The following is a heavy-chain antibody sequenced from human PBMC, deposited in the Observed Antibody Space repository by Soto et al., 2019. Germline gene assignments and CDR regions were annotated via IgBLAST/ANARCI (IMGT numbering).Heavy chain of an antibody. D-gene: IGHD3-10*01. CDR2: INHSGST. CDR1: GGSFSGYY. Sequence: SETLSLTCAVYGGSFSGYYWSWIRQPPGKGLEWIGEINHSGSTNYNPSLKSRVTISVDTSKNQFSLKLSSVTAADTAVYYCARSRYYYGSGSYYYYYYGMDVWGQGTTVTAP. CDR3: ARSRYYYGSGSYYYYYYGMDV. V-gene: IGHV4-34*01. J-gene: IGHJ6*02.